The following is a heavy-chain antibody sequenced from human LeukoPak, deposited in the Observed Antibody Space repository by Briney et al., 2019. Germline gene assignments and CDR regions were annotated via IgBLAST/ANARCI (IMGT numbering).Heavy chain of an antibody. D-gene: IGHD3-22*01. CDR2: INPNSGGT. CDR3: ARGGRGITMIVVVCAPDY. CDR1: GYTFTGYY. J-gene: IGHJ4*02. Sequence: ASVKVFCKASGYTFTGYYMHWVRQAPGQGLEWMGWINPNSGGTNYAQKFQGRVTMTRDTSISTAYMELSRLRSDDTAVYYCARGGRGITMIVVVCAPDYWGQGTLVTVPS. V-gene: IGHV1-2*02.